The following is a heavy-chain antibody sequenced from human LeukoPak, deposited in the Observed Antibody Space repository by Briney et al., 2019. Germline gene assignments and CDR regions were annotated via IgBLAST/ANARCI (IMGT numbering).Heavy chain of an antibody. Sequence: SETLSLTCTVPGGSISSGGYYWSWIRQHPGKGLEWIGYIYYSGSTYYNPSLKSRVTISVDTSKNQFSLKLSSVTAADTAVYYCARGYSGTTRGYFDYWGQGTLVTVSS. V-gene: IGHV4-31*03. CDR3: ARGYSGTTRGYFDY. D-gene: IGHD5-12*01. CDR1: GGSISSGGYY. CDR2: IYYSGST. J-gene: IGHJ4*02.